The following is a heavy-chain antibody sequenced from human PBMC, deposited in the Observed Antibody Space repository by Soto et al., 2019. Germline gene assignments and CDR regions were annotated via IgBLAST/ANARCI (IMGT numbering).Heavy chain of an antibody. V-gene: IGHV4-39*01. CDR1: GGSISSSSYY. D-gene: IGHD3-16*01. Sequence: QSQLQESGPGLVKPSETLSLTCTVSGGSISSSSYYWDWIRQPPGKGLEWIGSGDYSGSTFYNPSHQSRVTISVDTSKNQFSLKLSAVTAADTAIYYCARRKGGDAFDIWGPGTAVIVSS. CDR2: GDYSGST. J-gene: IGHJ3*02. CDR3: ARRKGGDAFDI.